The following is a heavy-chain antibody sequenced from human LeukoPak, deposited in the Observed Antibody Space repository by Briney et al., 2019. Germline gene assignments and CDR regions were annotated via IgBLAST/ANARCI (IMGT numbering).Heavy chain of an antibody. CDR1: GDTFTGYY. Sequence: GASVKVSCKASGDTFTGYYMHCVRQAPGQELEGMGWISAYNGNTNYAQKLQGRVTMTTDTSTSTAYMELRSLRSDDTAVYYCARVKFPPTYYDFWSGYYTPGVFDYWGQGTLVTVSS. CDR3: ARVKFPPTYYDFWSGYYTPGVFDY. D-gene: IGHD3-3*01. J-gene: IGHJ4*02. CDR2: ISAYNGNT. V-gene: IGHV1-18*04.